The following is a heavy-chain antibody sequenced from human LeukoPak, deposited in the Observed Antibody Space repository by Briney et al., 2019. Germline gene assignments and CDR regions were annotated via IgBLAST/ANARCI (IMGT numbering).Heavy chain of an antibody. J-gene: IGHJ4*02. D-gene: IGHD3-10*01. Sequence: ASVKVSCKPSGYTFTSYDINRVRQAPGQGLEWMAWMNPNSGNTYYAQKFQGSVTITRNTSISTAYMDLSSLRSADTAVYYSARAHSLLWFRGRMYYFDYGGQEPLVTVS. CDR2: MNPNSGNT. CDR3: ARAHSLLWFRGRMYYFDY. V-gene: IGHV1-8*01. CDR1: GYTFTSYD.